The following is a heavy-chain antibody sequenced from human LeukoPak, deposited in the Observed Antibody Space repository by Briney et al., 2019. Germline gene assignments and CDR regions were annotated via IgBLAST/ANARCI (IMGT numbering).Heavy chain of an antibody. Sequence: PGRSLRLSCAASGFTFSSYAMHWVRQAPGKGLEWVAVISYDGSNKYYADSVKGRFTISRDNSKNTLYLQMNSLRAEDTAFYYCIRDFDADSDDVYFWGQGTLVTVSS. CDR2: ISYDGSNK. CDR3: IRDFDADSDDVYF. CDR1: GFTFSSYA. J-gene: IGHJ4*02. V-gene: IGHV3-30-3*01. D-gene: IGHD2/OR15-2a*01.